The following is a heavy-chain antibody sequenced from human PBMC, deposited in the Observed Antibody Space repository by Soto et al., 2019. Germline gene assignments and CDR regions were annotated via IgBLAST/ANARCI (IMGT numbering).Heavy chain of an antibody. Sequence: SETLSLTCAVSGVSISSGNWWTWVRQTPQRGLEYIGEIFHDGTANYYPSFERRVAISVDTSKNQFSLKLTSVTAADTAIYFCARLVYDARLNYMYFDFWGQGALVTVSS. J-gene: IGHJ4*02. CDR2: IFHDGTA. CDR3: ARLVYDARLNYMYFDF. V-gene: IGHV4-4*02. CDR1: GVSISSGNW. D-gene: IGHD2-8*01.